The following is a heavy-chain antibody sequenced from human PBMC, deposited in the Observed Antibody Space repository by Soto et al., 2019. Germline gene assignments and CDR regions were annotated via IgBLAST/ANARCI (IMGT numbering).Heavy chain of an antibody. CDR3: ARTTAVPNTLRSRYFFDY. CDR2: VYYSGTT. CDR1: GGSVSDKTYY. Sequence: SEILSLTCSVSGGSVSDKTYYWSWIRQPPGKRLEWIGYVYYSGTTNYNPSLKSRVTISVDLSKNRFSLRLSSVTTADTALYYCARTTAVPNTLRSRYFFDYWGQGTLVTVSS. V-gene: IGHV4-61*01. J-gene: IGHJ4*02. D-gene: IGHD4-17*01.